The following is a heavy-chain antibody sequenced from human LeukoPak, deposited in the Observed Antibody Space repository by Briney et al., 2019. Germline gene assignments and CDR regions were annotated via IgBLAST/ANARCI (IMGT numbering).Heavy chain of an antibody. V-gene: IGHV1-69*05. J-gene: IGHJ3*02. CDR3: ARDGTSVAVVNAFDI. D-gene: IGHD1-1*01. Sequence: ASVKVSCKASGGTFSSYAISWVRQAPGQGLEWMGGIIPIFGTANYAQKFQGRVTITTDESTSTAYMELSSLRSEDTAVYYCARDGTSVAVVNAFDIWGQGTMVTVSS. CDR2: IIPIFGTA. CDR1: GGTFSSYA.